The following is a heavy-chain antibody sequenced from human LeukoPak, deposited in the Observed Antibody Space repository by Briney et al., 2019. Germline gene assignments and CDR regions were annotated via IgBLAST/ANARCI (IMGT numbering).Heavy chain of an antibody. CDR3: ATGTSIAAAVALAY. D-gene: IGHD6-13*01. V-gene: IGHV1-24*01. J-gene: IGHJ4*02. Sequence: ASVNVSCKVSGYTLTELSMHWVRQAPGKGLEWMGGFDPEDGETIYAQKFQGRVTMTEDTSTDTAYMELSSLRSEDTAVYYCATGTSIAAAVALAYWGQGTLVTVSS. CDR1: GYTLTELS. CDR2: FDPEDGET.